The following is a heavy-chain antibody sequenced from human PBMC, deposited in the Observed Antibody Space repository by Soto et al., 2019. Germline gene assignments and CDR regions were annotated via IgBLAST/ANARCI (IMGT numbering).Heavy chain of an antibody. CDR1: GFTFSTYG. CDR2: IGVGGDT. V-gene: IGHV3-13*01. D-gene: IGHD6-19*01. J-gene: IGHJ4*02. Sequence: GGSLRLSCAASGFTFSTYGFHWVRQATGKGLKWVSAIGVGGDTYYAASVKGRFTISRENAKNSFYLQINSLRAGDTAVYYCAREIWDSHSSGWSLDYWGRGALVTVSS. CDR3: AREIWDSHSSGWSLDY.